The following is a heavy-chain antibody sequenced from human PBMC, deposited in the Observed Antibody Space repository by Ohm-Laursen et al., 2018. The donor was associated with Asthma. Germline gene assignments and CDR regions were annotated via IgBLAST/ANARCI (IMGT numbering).Heavy chain of an antibody. CDR2: GGSYYDGGLK. D-gene: IGHD3-3*01. CDR3: ARDVMEWYLSDFDF. J-gene: IGHJ4*02. V-gene: IGHV3-30-3*01. CDR1: GFTFRSYA. Sequence: SLRLSCTASGFTFRSYAMHWVRQAPGKGLEWVAVGGSYYDGGLKYYADSVNGRFSVSRDDSKNLLYLQMNSLRPDDTAVYYWARDVMEWYLSDFDFWGQGTLVTVSS.